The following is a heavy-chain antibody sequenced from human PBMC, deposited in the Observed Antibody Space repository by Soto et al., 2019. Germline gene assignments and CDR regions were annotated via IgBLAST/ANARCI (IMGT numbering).Heavy chain of an antibody. CDR1: GGSISSSSYY. V-gene: IGHV4-39*07. D-gene: IGHD1-26*01. Sequence: ASETLSLTCTVSGGSISSSSYYWGWIRQPPGKGLEWIGSIYYSGSTFHNPDTSKNQFSLQLNSVTPEDTAVYYCARVSRSVGATRDYYYYYGMDVWGQGTTVTVSS. CDR3: ARVSRSVGATRDYYYYYGMDV. CDR2: IYYSGST. J-gene: IGHJ6*02.